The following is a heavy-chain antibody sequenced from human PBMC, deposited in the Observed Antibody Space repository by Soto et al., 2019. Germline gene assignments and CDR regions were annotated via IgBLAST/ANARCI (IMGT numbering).Heavy chain of an antibody. CDR2: INHSGST. Sequence: QVQLQQWGAGLLKPSETLSLTCAVYGGSFSGYYWSWIRQPPGKGLEWIGEINHSGSTNYNPSLKGRVTISVDPSKNQFSLKLSSVTAADTAVYYCARRPRSDYYGSGSYYNRYFDYWGQGTLVTVSS. CDR3: ARRPRSDYYGSGSYYNRYFDY. V-gene: IGHV4-34*01. CDR1: GGSFSGYY. D-gene: IGHD3-10*01. J-gene: IGHJ4*02.